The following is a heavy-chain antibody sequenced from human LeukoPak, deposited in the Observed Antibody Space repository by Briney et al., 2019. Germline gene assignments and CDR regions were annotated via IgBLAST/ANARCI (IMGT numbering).Heavy chain of an antibody. CDR1: GGSIGSGRYY. CDR2: IYNTWST. CDR3: ARNITSVIPAGYFDY. D-gene: IGHD2-2*01. Sequence: PSETLSLTCSVSGGSIGSGRYYWAWIRQPPGKGLEWTGSIYNTWSTSYNPSLKSRVTMSVDTSKNQFSLRLSSVTAADTAVYYCARNITSVIPAGYFDYWGQGTLVTVSS. V-gene: IGHV4-39*01. J-gene: IGHJ4*02.